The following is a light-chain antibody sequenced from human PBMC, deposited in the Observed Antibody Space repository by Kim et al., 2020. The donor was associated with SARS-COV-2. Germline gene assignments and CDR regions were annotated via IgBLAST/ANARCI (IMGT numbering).Light chain of an antibody. CDR1: QSLLYSNGYNY. CDR2: LGS. CDR3: MQTLQTPRT. V-gene: IGKV2-28*01. Sequence: DIMMTQSPLSLPVTPGEPASISCKSSQSLLYSNGYNYLDWYLQKPGQSPQLLIYLGSNRASGVPDRFSGSGSGTDFTLKISRVEAEDAGVYYCMQTLQTPRTFGQGTKLEI. J-gene: IGKJ2*01.